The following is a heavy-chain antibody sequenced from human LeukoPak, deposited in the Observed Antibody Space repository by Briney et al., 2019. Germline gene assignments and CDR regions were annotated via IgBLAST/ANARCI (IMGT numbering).Heavy chain of an antibody. CDR3: ARSPYSRSIDY. CDR2: VYYSGTT. D-gene: IGHD6-13*01. CDR1: GGSISSYY. V-gene: IGHV4-59*08. J-gene: IGHJ4*02. Sequence: VKPSETLSPTCIVSGGSISSYYWNWIRQAPGKGLEWIGNVYYSGTTNYNPSLKSRVTISVDTSKNQFSLKLSSVTAADTAVYYCARSPYSRSIDYWGQGTLVTVSS.